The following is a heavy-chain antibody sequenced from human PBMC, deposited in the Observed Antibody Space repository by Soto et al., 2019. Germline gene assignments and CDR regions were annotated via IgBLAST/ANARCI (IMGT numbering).Heavy chain of an antibody. J-gene: IGHJ6*02. CDR3: ARDRELGYSSGWYGYGGYYYYGMDV. Sequence: ASVKLSCTASGYTFTGYYMHRVRPAPGQGRARMGWTHPNSGGTNYAQKFQGWVTMTRDTSISTAYMELSRLRSDDTAVYYCARDRELGYSSGWYGYGGYYYYGMDVWGQGTTVTVSS. CDR1: GYTFTGYY. D-gene: IGHD6-19*01. CDR2: THPNSGGT. V-gene: IGHV1-2*04.